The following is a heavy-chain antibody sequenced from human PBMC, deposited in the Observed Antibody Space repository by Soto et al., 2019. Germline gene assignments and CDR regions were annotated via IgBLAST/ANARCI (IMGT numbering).Heavy chain of an antibody. D-gene: IGHD5-18*01. V-gene: IGHV3-74*01. CDR2: VNLDGSRP. CDR3: ARANGYLNSHLDS. Sequence: EVQLVESGGGFVQPGGSLRLSCAASGFTFSGFWMYWVRQAPGKGLVWVSRVNLDGSRPTFADSVKGRFTISRDNAKNTLSLQMNSLRAEDTAVYCCARANGYLNSHLDSWGQGTLVTVSS. CDR1: GFTFSGFW. J-gene: IGHJ4*02.